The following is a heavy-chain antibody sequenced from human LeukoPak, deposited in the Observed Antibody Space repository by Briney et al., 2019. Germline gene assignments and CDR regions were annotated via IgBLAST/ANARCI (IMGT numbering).Heavy chain of an antibody. V-gene: IGHV1-2*02. CDR2: INPNSGGT. J-gene: IGHJ6*02. CDR3: ARVSIFGVVTDYGMDV. D-gene: IGHD3-3*01. CDR1: GYTFTGYY. Sequence: AASVTVSCKASGYTFTGYYMHWVRQAPGQGLEWMGWINPNSGGTNYAQKFQGRVTMTRDTSISTAYMELSRLRSDDMAVYYCARVSIFGVVTDYGMDVWGQGTTVTVSS.